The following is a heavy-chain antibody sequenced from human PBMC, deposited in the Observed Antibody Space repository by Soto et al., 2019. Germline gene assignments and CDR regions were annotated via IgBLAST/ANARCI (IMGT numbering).Heavy chain of an antibody. CDR3: STGPDGNFDS. D-gene: IGHD1-1*01. CDR2: VFYTGST. Sequence: ETLSLTCTVSGGSIRSNYYYWGWLRQPPGKELEWIGSVFYTGSTYYNPSLQSRLTMSVDTSKNQFSLKLNSVTAADTAVYYCSTGPDGNFDSWGQGTRVTVSS. CDR1: GGSIRSNYYY. V-gene: IGHV4-39*01. J-gene: IGHJ4*02.